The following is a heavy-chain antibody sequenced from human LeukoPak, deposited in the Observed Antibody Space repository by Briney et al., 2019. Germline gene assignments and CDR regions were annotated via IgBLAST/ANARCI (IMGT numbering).Heavy chain of an antibody. D-gene: IGHD6-13*01. Sequence: GGSLRLSCAASGFTFSSYWMSWVRQAPGKGLEWVANIKQDGSEKYYVDSVKGRFTISRDNAKNSLYLQMNSLRAEGTAVYYCARGQQLVVSYYYYLDVWGKGTTVTVSS. J-gene: IGHJ6*03. V-gene: IGHV3-7*01. CDR1: GFTFSSYW. CDR2: IKQDGSEK. CDR3: ARGQQLVVSYYYYLDV.